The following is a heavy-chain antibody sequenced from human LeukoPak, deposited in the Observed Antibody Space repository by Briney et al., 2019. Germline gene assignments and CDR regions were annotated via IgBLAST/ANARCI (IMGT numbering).Heavy chain of an antibody. CDR3: ARVYQSAEYYFDY. CDR1: GGSIDSYY. CDR2: IYYTGST. V-gene: IGHV4-59*01. D-gene: IGHD2-2*01. J-gene: IGHJ4*02. Sequence: KSAETQSLTCTVSGGSIDSYYWSWIRQPPGKGLEWIGYIYYTGSTEYHPTLKSRVTISLDTSKNQLSLKLTSVTAADTAVYYCARVYQSAEYYFDYWGQREPCSAS.